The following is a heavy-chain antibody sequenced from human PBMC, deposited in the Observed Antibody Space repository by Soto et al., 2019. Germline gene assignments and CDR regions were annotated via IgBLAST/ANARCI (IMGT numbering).Heavy chain of an antibody. CDR1: GGSISSSSYY. D-gene: IGHD1-26*01. CDR3: ARQGSGSYNAFYI. J-gene: IGHJ3*02. CDR2: IYYSGST. Sequence: SETLSLTCTVSGGSISSSSYYWGWIRQPPGKGLEWIGTIYYSGSTYYNPSLKSRVTISVDTSKNQFSLKLSSVTAADTAVYYCARQGSGSYNAFYIWGQGTVVTVSS. V-gene: IGHV4-39*01.